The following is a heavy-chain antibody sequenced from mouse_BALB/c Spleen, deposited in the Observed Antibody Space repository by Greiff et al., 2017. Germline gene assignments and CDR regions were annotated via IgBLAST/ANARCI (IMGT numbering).Heavy chain of an antibody. Sequence: QVTLKVPGPGLLQPSQTLSLTCSFSGFSLSTSGMGVSWIRQPSGKGLEWLAHIYWDDDKRYNPSLQSRLTISKDTSSNHVFRKITSVDTADTATFYWARTDGNYAVYYAMDYWGQGTSVTVSS. J-gene: IGHJ4*01. V-gene: IGHV8-12*01. CDR2: IYWDDDK. CDR3: ARTDGNYAVYYAMDY. CDR1: GFSLSTSGMG. D-gene: IGHD2-1*01.